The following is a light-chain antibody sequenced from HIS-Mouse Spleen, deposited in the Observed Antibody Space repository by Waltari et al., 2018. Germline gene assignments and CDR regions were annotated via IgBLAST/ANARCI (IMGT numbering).Light chain of an antibody. CDR1: SSDVGGYTY. J-gene: IGLJ2*01. V-gene: IGLV2-11*01. CDR3: CSYAGSYTLV. Sequence: QSALTQPRSVSGSPGQSVTIPCPGTSSDVGGYTYVSWYQQHPGKAPKLMLYDVSKRPSGVPDRFSGSKSGNTASLTISGLQAEDEADYYCCSYAGSYTLVFGGGTKLTVL. CDR2: DVS.